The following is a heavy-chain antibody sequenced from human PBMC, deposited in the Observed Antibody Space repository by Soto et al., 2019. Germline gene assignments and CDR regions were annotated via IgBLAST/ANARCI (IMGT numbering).Heavy chain of an antibody. CDR2: IYYSGST. J-gene: IGHJ5*02. CDR1: GGSISSSSYY. CDR3: ARRDDKNSSPKRNWFDP. V-gene: IGHV4-39*01. Sequence: QLQLQESGPGLVKPSETLSLTCTVSGGSISSSSYYWGWIRQPPGKGLEWLGSIYYSGSTYYNPSLKSRVTISVDTSKNQFSLKLSSVTAADTAVYYCARRDDKNSSPKRNWFDPWGQGTLVTVSS. D-gene: IGHD6-6*01.